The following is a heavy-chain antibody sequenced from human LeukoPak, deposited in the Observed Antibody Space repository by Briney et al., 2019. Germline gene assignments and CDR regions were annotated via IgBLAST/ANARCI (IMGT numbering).Heavy chain of an antibody. Sequence: GGSLRLSCAASGFTFSSYAMHWVRQAPGKGLEWVAVISYDGSNKYYADSVKGRFTISRDNSKNTLYLQMNSLRAEDTAVYYCAKNPQYCGGDCRIDYWGQGTLVTVSS. CDR1: GFTFSSYA. CDR2: ISYDGSNK. D-gene: IGHD2-21*02. V-gene: IGHV3-30-3*02. J-gene: IGHJ4*02. CDR3: AKNPQYCGGDCRIDY.